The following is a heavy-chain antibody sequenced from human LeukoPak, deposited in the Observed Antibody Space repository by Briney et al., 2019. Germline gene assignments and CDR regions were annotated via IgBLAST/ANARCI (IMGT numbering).Heavy chain of an antibody. D-gene: IGHD3-10*01. Sequence: SVKVSCKASGGTFSSYAISWVRQAPGQGLEWMGGIIPIFGTANYAQKFQGRVTITTDESTSTAYMELSSLRPEDTAVYYCARAWFGEVNAFDIWGQGTMVTVSS. J-gene: IGHJ3*02. CDR2: IIPIFGTA. CDR3: ARAWFGEVNAFDI. CDR1: GGTFSSYA. V-gene: IGHV1-69*05.